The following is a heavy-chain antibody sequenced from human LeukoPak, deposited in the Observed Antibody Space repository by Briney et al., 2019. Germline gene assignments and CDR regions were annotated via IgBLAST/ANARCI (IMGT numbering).Heavy chain of an antibody. CDR2: ISSSSSYI. CDR3: AREGDVVVVAATSWFDP. J-gene: IGHJ5*02. CDR1: GFTFSSYS. D-gene: IGHD2-15*01. Sequence: KPGGSLRLSCAASGFTFSSYSMNWVRQAPGKGLEWVSSISSSSSYIYYADSVKGRFTISRDNAKNSLYLQMNSLRAEDTAVYYCAREGDVVVVAATSWFDPWGQGTLVTVSS. V-gene: IGHV3-21*01.